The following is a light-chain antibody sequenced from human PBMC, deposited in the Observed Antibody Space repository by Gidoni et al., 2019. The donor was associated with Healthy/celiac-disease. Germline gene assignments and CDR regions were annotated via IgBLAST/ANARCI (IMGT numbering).Light chain of an antibody. CDR1: QSISSY. CDR3: QQSYSTPRVT. J-gene: IGKJ3*01. Sequence: DIQMTQSPSSLSASVGERVTITSRARQSISSYLNWYQQKPGKAPQLLIYDASSLQSGVPSRFSGSRSGTDFTLTISSLQHEDFATYYCQQSYSTPRVTFGPGTKVEIK. CDR2: DAS. V-gene: IGKV1-39*01.